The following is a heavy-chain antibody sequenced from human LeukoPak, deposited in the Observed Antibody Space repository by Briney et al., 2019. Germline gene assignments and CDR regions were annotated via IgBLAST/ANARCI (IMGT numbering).Heavy chain of an antibody. CDR3: VRDGGGTTHYDC. CDR1: GFTLSDYW. Sequence: GGSLRLSCAASGFTLSDYWMNWVRQAPGKGPVWVSHISPDGRNIAYADSVKGRFTISRDSAKNTLYLQMNSLRVGDTAVYYCVRDGGGTTHYDCWGQGTLVTVSS. CDR2: ISPDGRNI. J-gene: IGHJ4*02. D-gene: IGHD1-7*01. V-gene: IGHV3-74*01.